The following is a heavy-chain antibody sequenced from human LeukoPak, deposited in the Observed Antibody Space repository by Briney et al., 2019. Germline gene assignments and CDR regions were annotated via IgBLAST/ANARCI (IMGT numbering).Heavy chain of an antibody. CDR1: GYTFTSYA. J-gene: IGHJ2*01. CDR2: INAGNGNT. V-gene: IGHV1-3*01. Sequence: ASVKVSCKASGYTFTSYAMHWVRQAPGQRLEWMGWINAGNGNTKYSQKLQGRVTITRDTSASTAYMELSSLRSEDTAVYYCARGASVGYCSGGSCPSAWYFDLWGRGTLVTVSS. CDR3: ARGASVGYCSGGSCPSAWYFDL. D-gene: IGHD2-15*01.